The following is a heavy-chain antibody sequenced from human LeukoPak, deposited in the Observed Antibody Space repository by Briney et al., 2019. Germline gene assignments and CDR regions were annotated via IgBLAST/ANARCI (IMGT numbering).Heavy chain of an antibody. CDR2: IYTSGST. CDR3: ARDRRLWFGELLGGNWFDP. J-gene: IGHJ5*02. V-gene: IGHV4-4*07. CDR1: GGSISSYY. Sequence: SETLSLTCTVSGGSISSYYWSWIRQPAGKGLEWIGRIYTSGSTNYNPSLKSRVTMSVDTSKNQFSPKLSSVTAADTAVYYCARDRRLWFGELLGGNWFDPWGQGTLVTVSS. D-gene: IGHD3-10*01.